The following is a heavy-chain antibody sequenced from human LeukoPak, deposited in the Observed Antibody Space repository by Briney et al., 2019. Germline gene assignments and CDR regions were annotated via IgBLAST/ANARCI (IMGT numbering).Heavy chain of an antibody. CDR3: AREHYYGSGSYLWFDP. Sequence: GGSLRLSCAASGFTFSSYAMHWVRQAPGKGLEWVAVISYDGSNKYYADSVKGRFTNSRDNSKNTLYLQVNSLRAEDTAVYYCAREHYYGSGSYLWFDPWGQGTLVTVSS. D-gene: IGHD3-10*01. V-gene: IGHV3-30*04. J-gene: IGHJ5*02. CDR2: ISYDGSNK. CDR1: GFTFSSYA.